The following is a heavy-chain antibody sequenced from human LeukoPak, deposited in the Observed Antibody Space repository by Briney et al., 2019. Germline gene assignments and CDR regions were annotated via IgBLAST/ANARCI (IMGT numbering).Heavy chain of an antibody. CDR3: ARDSGYSYGIHYYYYMDV. D-gene: IGHD5-18*01. CDR1: GFTFDDYG. Sequence: GGSLRLSCAASGFTFDDYGMSWVSQAPGKRLEWVSGINWNGGSTGYADSVKGRFTISRDNAKNSLYLQMNSLRAEDTALYYCARDSGYSYGIHYYYYMDVWGKGTTVTVSS. V-gene: IGHV3-20*04. J-gene: IGHJ6*03. CDR2: INWNGGST.